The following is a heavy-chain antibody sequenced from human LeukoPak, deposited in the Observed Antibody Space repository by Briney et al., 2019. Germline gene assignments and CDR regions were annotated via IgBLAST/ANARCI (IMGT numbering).Heavy chain of an antibody. Sequence: PGRSLSLSCTASGFSFSSYGMYWVRQAPGKGLEWVALIYNDGGLPNYLDSVRGRFTISRDNSKNTLYLQMNSLRVEDTAVYYCAKGHFIGNSEFLDNWGQGTLVSVPP. CDR1: GFSFSSYG. CDR3: AKGHFIGNSEFLDN. J-gene: IGHJ4*02. V-gene: IGHV3-33*06. D-gene: IGHD4-23*01. CDR2: IYNDGGLP.